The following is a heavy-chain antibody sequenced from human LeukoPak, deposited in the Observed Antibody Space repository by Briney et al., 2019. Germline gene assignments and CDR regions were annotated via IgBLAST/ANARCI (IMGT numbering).Heavy chain of an antibody. D-gene: IGHD4-11*01. Sequence: SETLSLTCTVSGGSISSSSYYWGWIRQPPGKGLEWIGSIYYSGSTYYNPPPKSRVTISVDTSKNQFSLKLSSVTAADTAVYYCAREAWSNYGRAYYYYMDVWGKGTTVTVSS. CDR2: IYYSGST. CDR1: GGSISSSSYY. J-gene: IGHJ6*03. V-gene: IGHV4-39*07. CDR3: AREAWSNYGRAYYYYMDV.